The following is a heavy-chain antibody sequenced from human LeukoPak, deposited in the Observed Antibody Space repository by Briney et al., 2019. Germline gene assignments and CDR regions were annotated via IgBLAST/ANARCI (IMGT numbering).Heavy chain of an antibody. CDR2: INHSGST. CDR1: GGSISSSSYY. Sequence: SETLSLTCTVSGGSISSSSYYWGWIRQPPGKGLEWIGEINHSGSTNYNPSLKSRVTISVDTSKNQFSLKLSSVTAADTAVYYCARGSPSSSRWFDPWGQGTLVTVSS. J-gene: IGHJ5*02. V-gene: IGHV4-39*07. D-gene: IGHD6-6*01. CDR3: ARGSPSSSRWFDP.